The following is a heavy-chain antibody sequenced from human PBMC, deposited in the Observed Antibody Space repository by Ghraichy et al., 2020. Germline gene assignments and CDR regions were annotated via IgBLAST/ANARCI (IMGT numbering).Heavy chain of an antibody. CDR2: ISSTSDKI. CDR3: TRTGSSGY. Sequence: GSLRLSCVVSGFTLNSYSMNWVRQAPGKGLEWVSFISSTSDKIYYTDSVKGRLTISRDNAKNSLYLQMNRLTVEDTAVYYCTRTGSSGYWGQGTLVTVSS. J-gene: IGHJ4*02. CDR1: GFTLNSYS. D-gene: IGHD6-6*01. V-gene: IGHV3-21*04.